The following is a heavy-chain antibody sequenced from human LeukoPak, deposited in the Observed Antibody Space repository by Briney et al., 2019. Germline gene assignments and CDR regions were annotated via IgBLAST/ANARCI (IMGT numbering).Heavy chain of an antibody. CDR2: IYYSGST. CDR1: GGSISSSSYY. V-gene: IGHV4-39*07. CDR3: ARYQDDNWFDP. J-gene: IGHJ5*02. D-gene: IGHD2-2*01. Sequence: SETLSLTCTVSGGSISSSSYYWGWIRQPPGKGLEWIGSIYYSGSTYYNPSLKSRVTISVDTSKNQFSLKLSSVTAADTAVYYCARYQDDNWFDPWGQGALVTVSS.